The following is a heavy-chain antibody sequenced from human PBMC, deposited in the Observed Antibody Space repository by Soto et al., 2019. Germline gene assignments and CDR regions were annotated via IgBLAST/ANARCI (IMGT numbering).Heavy chain of an antibody. V-gene: IGHV3-48*02. D-gene: IGHD4-17*01. CDR1: GFNVNDYG. CDR3: ARDFPDYGDFGAT. J-gene: IGHJ1*01. CDR2: ISPSGKFI. Sequence: GGSLRLSCAASGFNVNDYGMNWARLAPGKGLEWVSSISPSGKFINYVDSVKGRFTISRDNAKNSVFLQMNRLRDDDTAVYYCARDFPDYGDFGATWGQGTLVTVSS.